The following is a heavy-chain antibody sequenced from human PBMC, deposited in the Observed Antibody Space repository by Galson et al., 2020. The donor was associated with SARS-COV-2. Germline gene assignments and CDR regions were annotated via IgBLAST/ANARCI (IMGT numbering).Heavy chain of an antibody. Sequence: GESLKISCAASGFTFNKYAMAWVRQAPGKGLEWVSGISGGGDTTYYADSVKGRFTISRDNSKNTLFLQMNSLTAEDTAGYYCAKVYTSAWYFDYWGQGTLVTVSS. CDR1: GFTFNKYA. CDR2: ISGGGDTT. J-gene: IGHJ4*02. V-gene: IGHV3-23*01. D-gene: IGHD6-19*01. CDR3: AKVYTSAWYFDY.